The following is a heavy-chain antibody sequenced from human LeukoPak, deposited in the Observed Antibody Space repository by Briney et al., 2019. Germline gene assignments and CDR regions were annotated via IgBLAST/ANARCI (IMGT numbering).Heavy chain of an antibody. CDR3: AREMGKMDTSDY. V-gene: IGHV3-21*01. D-gene: IGHD5-24*01. CDR2: ISSSSSYI. CDR1: GFTFSSYA. Sequence: GGSLRLSCAASGFTFSSYAMSWVRQAPGKGLEWVSSISSSSSYIYYADSVKGRFTISRDNAKNSLYLQMNSLRAEDTAVYYCAREMGKMDTSDYWGQGTLVTVSS. J-gene: IGHJ4*02.